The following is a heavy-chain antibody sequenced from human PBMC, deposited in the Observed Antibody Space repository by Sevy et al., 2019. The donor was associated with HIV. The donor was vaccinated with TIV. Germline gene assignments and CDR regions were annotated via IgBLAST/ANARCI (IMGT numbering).Heavy chain of an antibody. CDR2: ISWDAKKT. CDR1: GFTFDDYT. V-gene: IGHV3-43*01. D-gene: IGHD3-10*01. CDR3: AEVIPGYSGFDH. J-gene: IGHJ4*02. Sequence: GGSLRLSCAASGFTFDDYTMHWVRQVPGKGLEWVSLISWDAKKTDYADSVEGRFTVSRDNRKNSLYLQMNSLRFEDAALYFCAEVIPGYSGFDHWGQGTLVTVSS.